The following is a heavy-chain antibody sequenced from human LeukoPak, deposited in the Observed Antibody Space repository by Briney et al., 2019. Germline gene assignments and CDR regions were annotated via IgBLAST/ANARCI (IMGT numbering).Heavy chain of an antibody. CDR1: GGSISSYY. Sequence: PSETLSLTCTLSGGSISSYYWSWIRQPPGKGLEWVSSMSRNSKYIYYADAVKGRFTISRDNAKNSLYLQMNSLRAEDTAVYYCARDQRLYDYWSGLPDLWGQGTMVTVSS. V-gene: IGHV3-21*01. CDR2: MSRNSKYI. J-gene: IGHJ3*01. D-gene: IGHD3-3*01. CDR3: ARDQRLYDYWSGLPDL.